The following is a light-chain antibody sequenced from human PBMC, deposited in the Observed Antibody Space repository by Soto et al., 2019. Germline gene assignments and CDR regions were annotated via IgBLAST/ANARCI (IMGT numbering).Light chain of an antibody. CDR1: QSVSSSD. V-gene: IGKV3-20*01. CDR3: QQCGISSPLT. Sequence: EIVLTQSPGTLSLSPGERATLSCRASQSVSSSDLAWYQQKPGQAPRLLIYCTSSRATGIPDRFSGSWSGTDCILTISRLEHADFAVYYCQQCGISSPLTFGGGTKVEIK. CDR2: CTS. J-gene: IGKJ4*01.